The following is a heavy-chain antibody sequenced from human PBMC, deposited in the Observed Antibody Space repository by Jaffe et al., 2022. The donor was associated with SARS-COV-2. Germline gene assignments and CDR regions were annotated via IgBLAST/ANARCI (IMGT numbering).Heavy chain of an antibody. Sequence: QVQLVQSGAEVKKPGSSVKVSCKASGGTFSSYAISWVRQAPGQGLEWMGGIIPIFGTANYAQKFQGRVTITADESTSTAYMELSSLRSEDTAVYYCASLPESSVYYYDSSGYYNYWGQGTLVTVSS. J-gene: IGHJ4*02. D-gene: IGHD3-22*01. CDR1: GGTFSSYA. CDR3: ASLPESSVYYYDSSGYYNY. CDR2: IIPIFGTA. V-gene: IGHV1-69*01.